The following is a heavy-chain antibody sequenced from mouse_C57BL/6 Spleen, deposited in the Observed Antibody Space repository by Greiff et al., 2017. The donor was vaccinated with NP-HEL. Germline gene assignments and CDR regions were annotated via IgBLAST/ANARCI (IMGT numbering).Heavy chain of an antibody. J-gene: IGHJ2*01. Sequence: EVKLVESVAELVRPGASVKLSCTASGFNIKNTYMHWVKQRPEQGLEWIGRIDPANGNTKYAPKFQGKATITADTSSNTAYLQLSSLTSEDTAIYYCAGVYYGSSYVPCFDYWGQGTTLTVSS. CDR3: AGVYYGSSYVPCFDY. CDR2: IDPANGNT. V-gene: IGHV14-3*01. D-gene: IGHD1-1*01. CDR1: GFNIKNTY.